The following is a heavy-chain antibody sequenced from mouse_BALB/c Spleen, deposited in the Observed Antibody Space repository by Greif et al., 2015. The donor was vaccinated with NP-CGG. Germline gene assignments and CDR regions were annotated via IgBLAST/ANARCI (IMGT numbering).Heavy chain of an antibody. CDR1: GYTFTSYV. Sequence: QLQESAPELVKSGASVKIFCKAFGYTFTSYVMHWVKQKPGRCLERTGYINPYNDGTKYNGKFKDWAALASDKSSSTAYIELNSLTSEGSAVCYCARGGDYWVQGASLTGSS. V-gene: IGHV1-14*01. CDR2: INPYNDGT. J-gene: IGHJ2*02. CDR3: ARGGDY.